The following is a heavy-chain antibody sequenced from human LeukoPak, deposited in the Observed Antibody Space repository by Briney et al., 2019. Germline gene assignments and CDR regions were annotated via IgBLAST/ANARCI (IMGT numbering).Heavy chain of an antibody. CDR2: IASDGSST. Sequence: PGGPLRLSCAASGFTSSSYWMNWVRQAPGKGLVWVSRIASDGSSTTYADSVKGRFSISRDNAKNTLYLQMNSLRVEDTAVYYCARGRPHGNDYWGQGTLVTVSS. CDR1: GFTSSSYW. J-gene: IGHJ4*02. V-gene: IGHV3-74*01. CDR3: ARGRPHGNDY. D-gene: IGHD4-23*01.